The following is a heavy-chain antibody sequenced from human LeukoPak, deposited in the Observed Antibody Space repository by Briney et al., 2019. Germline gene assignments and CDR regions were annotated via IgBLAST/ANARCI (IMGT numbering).Heavy chain of an antibody. Sequence: ASVKVSCKASGYTFTSYGISWVRQAPGQGPEWMGWISAYNGNTNYAQKLQGRVTMTTDTSTSTAYMELRSLRSDDTAVYYCARITYYYDSSGYPNPGGAFDIWGQGTMVTVSS. CDR3: ARITYYYDSSGYPNPGGAFDI. V-gene: IGHV1-18*01. CDR1: GYTFTSYG. CDR2: ISAYNGNT. D-gene: IGHD3-22*01. J-gene: IGHJ3*02.